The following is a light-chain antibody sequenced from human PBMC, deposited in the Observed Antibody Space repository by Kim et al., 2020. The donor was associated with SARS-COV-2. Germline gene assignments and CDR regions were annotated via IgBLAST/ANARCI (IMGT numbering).Light chain of an antibody. Sequence: STSVGDRVTIAFRACQTISGWVAWYQQKPGKAPKRLIYKASSLESGVPSRFSGSGSGTEFTLTVSSLQPEDSATYYCQQYNGDWTFGEGTKVDIK. CDR2: KAS. J-gene: IGKJ1*01. CDR1: QTISGW. CDR3: QQYNGDWT. V-gene: IGKV1-5*03.